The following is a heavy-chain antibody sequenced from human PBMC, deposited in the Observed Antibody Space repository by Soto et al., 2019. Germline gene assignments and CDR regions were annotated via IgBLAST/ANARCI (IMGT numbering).Heavy chain of an antibody. Sequence: EVQLVESGGGLVQPGGSLRLSCEASGFTFRNYDMHWVRQGTGKGLEWVSGISGDGEPDYADSAEGGFTISRENAQNSFFLQMNSLRVGDTAVYYCARTDRDFYGLDVWGQGTTVIVSS. J-gene: IGHJ6*02. V-gene: IGHV3-13*05. CDR2: ISGDGEP. CDR1: GFTFRNYD. CDR3: ARTDRDFYGLDV.